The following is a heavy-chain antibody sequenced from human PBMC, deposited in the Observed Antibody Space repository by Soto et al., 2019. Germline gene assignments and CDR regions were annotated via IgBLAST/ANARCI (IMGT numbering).Heavy chain of an antibody. Sequence: QVQLVESGGGVVPPGTSLRLSCAASGFTFSTYGMHWVRQTPGKGLEGVALISYDGTNKYYADSVKGRFTISRDNSKNTLYLQMNSLSAEDTAVYYCAKDLQAYGDYDYYCYGLDVWGQGTTVSVSS. CDR3: AKDLQAYGDYDYYCYGLDV. V-gene: IGHV3-30*18. J-gene: IGHJ6*02. CDR1: GFTFSTYG. D-gene: IGHD4-17*01. CDR2: ISYDGTNK.